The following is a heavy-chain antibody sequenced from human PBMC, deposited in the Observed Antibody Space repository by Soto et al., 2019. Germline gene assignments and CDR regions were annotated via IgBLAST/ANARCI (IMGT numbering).Heavy chain of an antibody. V-gene: IGHV3-21*03. CDR2: ISTRSGV. J-gene: IGHJ6*02. CDR1: EFSLSTYS. D-gene: IGHD2-21*02. CDR3: ASEKTARPLAYGLEV. Sequence: GGSLRLSCTASEFSLSTYSMNWVRQAPGKGLEWVSSISTRSGVYYADSVKGRFTIARDNAKNSLSLQMNSLSAEDTGVYYCASEKTARPLAYGLEVWGQGTTVTVSS.